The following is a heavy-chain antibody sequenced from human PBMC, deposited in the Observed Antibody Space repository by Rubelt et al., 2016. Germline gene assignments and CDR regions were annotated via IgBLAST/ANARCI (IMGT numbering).Heavy chain of an antibody. V-gene: IGHV4-59*11. CDR3: ARDRTDDSSGYHQYYLDY. CDR1: GGSITSHN. CDR2: INHSGST. D-gene: IGHD3-22*01. Sequence: QVLLQESGPGLVKPSETLSLTCTVSGGSITSHNWSWIRQPPGKGLEWIGEINHSGSTNYNPSLKSRVTLSVDTSKNQFSLKLGSLTAADTAVDYCARDRTDDSSGYHQYYLDYWGQGTLVTVSS. J-gene: IGHJ4*02.